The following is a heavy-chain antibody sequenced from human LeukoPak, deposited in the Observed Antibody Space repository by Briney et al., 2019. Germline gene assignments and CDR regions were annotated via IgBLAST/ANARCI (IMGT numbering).Heavy chain of an antibody. D-gene: IGHD2-2*01. J-gene: IGHJ4*02. CDR1: GDSVSSNSVT. CDR2: TYYRSKWYN. CDR3: AREVPGNYFDY. Sequence: SQTLSLTCAISGDSVSSNSVTWNWVRQSPSRGLEWLGRTYYRSKWYNDYAVSVKSRITINPDTSKNQFSLQLNSVSPEDTAVYYCAREVPGNYFDYWGQGTLVTVSS. V-gene: IGHV6-1*01.